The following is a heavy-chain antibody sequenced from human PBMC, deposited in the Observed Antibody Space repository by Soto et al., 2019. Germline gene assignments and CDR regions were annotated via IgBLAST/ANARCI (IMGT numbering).Heavy chain of an antibody. CDR2: IYYSGST. CDR1: GGSISSSSYY. V-gene: IGHV4-39*01. D-gene: IGHD3-9*01. J-gene: IGHJ5*02. Sequence: SETQSLTRTVSGGSISSSSYYWSWIRQPPGKGLEWIGSIYYSGSTYYNPSLKSRITISVDTSKNQFSLKLSSVTAADTAVYYCARLYYDILAWGQGTLVTVSS. CDR3: ARLYYDILA.